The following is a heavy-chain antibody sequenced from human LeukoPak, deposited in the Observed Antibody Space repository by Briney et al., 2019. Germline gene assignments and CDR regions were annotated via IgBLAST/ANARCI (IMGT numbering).Heavy chain of an antibody. CDR2: ISWNSGSI. V-gene: IGHV3-9*01. D-gene: IGHD3-22*01. CDR3: ARSSGHEGFDY. Sequence: GRSLRLSCAASGFTFDDYAMHWVRQAPGKGLEWVSGISWNSGSIGYADSVKGRFTISRDNAKNSLYLQMNSLRAEDTALYYCARSSGHEGFDYWGQGTLVTVSS. CDR1: GFTFDDYA. J-gene: IGHJ4*02.